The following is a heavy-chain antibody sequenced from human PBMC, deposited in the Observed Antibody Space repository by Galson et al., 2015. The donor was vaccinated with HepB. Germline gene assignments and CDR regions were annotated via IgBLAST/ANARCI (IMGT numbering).Heavy chain of an antibody. J-gene: IGHJ6*02. CDR3: ASLAAAEDYGMDV. CDR2: ISSSSSYI. D-gene: IGHD6-13*01. CDR1: GFTFSSYS. Sequence: SLRLSCAASGFTFSSYSMNWVRQAPGKGLEWVSSISSSSSYIYYADSVKGRFTISRDNAKNSLYLQMNSMRAEDTAVYYCASLAAAEDYGMDVWGQGTTVTVSS. V-gene: IGHV3-21*01.